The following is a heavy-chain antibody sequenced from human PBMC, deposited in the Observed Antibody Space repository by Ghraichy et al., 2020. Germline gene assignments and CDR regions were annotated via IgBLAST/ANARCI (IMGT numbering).Heavy chain of an antibody. V-gene: IGHV3-7*01. J-gene: IGHJ4*02. D-gene: IGHD6-19*01. CDR3: ARDSSGWYFHYYFDY. CDR2: IKQDGSEK. CDR1: GFTFSSYW. Sequence: GESLNISCAASGFTFSSYWMSWVRQAPGKGLEWVANIKQDGSEKYYVDSVKGRFTISRDNAKNSLYLQMNSLRAEDTAVYYCARDSSGWYFHYYFDYWGQGTLVTVSS.